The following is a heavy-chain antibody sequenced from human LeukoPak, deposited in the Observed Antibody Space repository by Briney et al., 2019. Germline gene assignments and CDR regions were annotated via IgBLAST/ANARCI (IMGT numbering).Heavy chain of an antibody. D-gene: IGHD4-17*01. J-gene: IGHJ3*02. CDR2: ISGSGGST. CDR1: GFTFSSYA. V-gene: IGHV3-23*01. CDR3: AVVYGDYNPGAFDI. Sequence: GGSLRLSCAVSGFTFSSYAMNWVRQAPGKGLEWVSTISGSGGSTYYADSVKGRFTISRDNSKNTLYLQMNSLRAEDTAVYYRAVVYGDYNPGAFDIWGQGTMVTVSS.